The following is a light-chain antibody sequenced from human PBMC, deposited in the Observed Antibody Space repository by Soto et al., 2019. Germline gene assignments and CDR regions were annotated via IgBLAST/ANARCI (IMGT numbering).Light chain of an antibody. V-gene: IGKV3-15*01. CDR1: QSVSSN. J-gene: IGKJ5*01. CDR3: QQYDNWRIT. CDR2: SAS. Sequence: EIVMTQSPATLYVSPGERATLSCRASQSVSSNLAWYQQKPGQAPRLLIYSASTRATGIPARFSGSGSGTEFTLTISSRQSEDFAVYYCQQYDNWRITVGQGTRLEIK.